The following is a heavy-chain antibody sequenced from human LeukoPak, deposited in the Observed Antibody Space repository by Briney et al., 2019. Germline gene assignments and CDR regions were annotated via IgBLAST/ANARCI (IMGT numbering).Heavy chain of an antibody. V-gene: IGHV3-49*04. CDR2: IRSKAYAGTT. Sequence: GGSLRLSCTGSGFSFADHALSWVRQAPGKGLEWVAFIRSKAYAGTTEYAAFVKGRFTISRDDTKSIAYLQMNSLKTEDTAVYYCTRLNSESSSWAXDXXGQGXXVSV. J-gene: IGHJ4*02. CDR3: TRLNSESSSWAXDX. D-gene: IGHD6-13*01. CDR1: GFSFADHA.